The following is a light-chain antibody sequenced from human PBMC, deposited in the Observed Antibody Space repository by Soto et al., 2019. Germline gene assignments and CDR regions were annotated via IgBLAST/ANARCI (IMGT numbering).Light chain of an antibody. J-gene: IGLJ7*02. CDR2: EVS. V-gene: IGLV2-14*01. CDR1: SNDVGGYNY. CDR3: CSYTRTTSRV. Sequence: QSALTQPASMSGSPGQSITIPCTGTSNDVGGYNYVSWYQQHPGKAPKLMIFEVSKRPSGVSNRFSGSKSGHTASLTISGLQAEDEAYYYCCSYTRTTSRVFGGGTQLTAL.